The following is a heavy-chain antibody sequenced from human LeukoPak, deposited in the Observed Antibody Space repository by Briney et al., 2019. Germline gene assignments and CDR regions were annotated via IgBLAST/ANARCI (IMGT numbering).Heavy chain of an antibody. D-gene: IGHD3-22*01. CDR3: AREIMDYYDSMDPGNFDY. J-gene: IGHJ4*02. V-gene: IGHV3-30-3*01. CDR2: ISYDGSNK. CDR1: GFTFSNYA. Sequence: GRSLRLSCAASGFTFSNYAMHWVRQAPGKGLEWVAVISYDGSNKYYADSVKGRFTISRDNAKNSLYLQMNSLRAEDTAVYYCAREIMDYYDSMDPGNFDYWGQGTLVTVSS.